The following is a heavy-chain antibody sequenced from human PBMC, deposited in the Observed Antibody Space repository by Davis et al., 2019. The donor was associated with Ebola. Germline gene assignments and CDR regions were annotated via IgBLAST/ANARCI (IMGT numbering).Heavy chain of an antibody. CDR2: ISAYNGNT. CDR1: GYTFTSYG. Sequence: ASVKVSCKASGYTFTSYGISWVRQAPGQGLEWMGWISAYNGNTNYAQTLQGRVTMPTDTSTSTAYMELRSLRSDDTAVYYCAGRDWGKNWFDPWGQGTLVTVSS. CDR3: AGRDWGKNWFDP. D-gene: IGHD7-27*01. V-gene: IGHV1-18*01. J-gene: IGHJ5*02.